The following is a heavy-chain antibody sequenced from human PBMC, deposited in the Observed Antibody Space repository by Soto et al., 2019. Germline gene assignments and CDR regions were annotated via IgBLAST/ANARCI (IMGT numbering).Heavy chain of an antibody. CDR1: GYSFTSYW. J-gene: IGHJ4*02. CDR3: ARHQYYYGSGSYYFVY. V-gene: IGHV5-51*01. Sequence: GESLKISCKGSGYSFTSYWIGWVRQMPGKGLEWMGIIYPGDSDTRYSPSFQGQVTISADKSISTAYLQWSSLKASDTAMYYCARHQYYYGSGSYYFVYWGQGTLVTVSS. CDR2: IYPGDSDT. D-gene: IGHD3-10*01.